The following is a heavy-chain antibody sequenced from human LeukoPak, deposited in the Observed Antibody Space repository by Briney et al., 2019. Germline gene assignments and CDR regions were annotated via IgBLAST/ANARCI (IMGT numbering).Heavy chain of an antibody. CDR3: ARAKYYYDSTGLYFDS. V-gene: IGHV5-51*01. CDR2: IYPGDSDT. J-gene: IGHJ4*02. D-gene: IGHD3-22*01. CDR1: GYSFSSYW. Sequence: PGESLKISCEGSGYSFSSYWIGWVRQMPDKGLEWMGIIYPGDSDTRYSPSFQGQVTISADKSISTAYLQWSSLKASDTAMYYCARAKYYYDSTGLYFDSWGQGTLATVSS.